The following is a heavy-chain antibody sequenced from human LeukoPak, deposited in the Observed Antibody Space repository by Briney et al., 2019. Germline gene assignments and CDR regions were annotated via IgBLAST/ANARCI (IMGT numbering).Heavy chain of an antibody. D-gene: IGHD5-12*01. V-gene: IGHV3-7*01. Sequence: GGSLRLSCAASGFTFSSYWMSWVRQAPGKGLEWVANIKQDGSEKYYVDSVKGRFTISRDKAKNSLYLQMNSLRAEDTAVYYCARALQVRGYSGYDPFDYWGQGTLVTVSS. CDR3: ARALQVRGYSGYDPFDY. CDR2: IKQDGSEK. CDR1: GFTFSSYW. J-gene: IGHJ4*02.